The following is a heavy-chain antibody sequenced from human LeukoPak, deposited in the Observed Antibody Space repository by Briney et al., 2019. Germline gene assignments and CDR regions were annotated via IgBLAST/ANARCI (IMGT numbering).Heavy chain of an antibody. CDR3: ARTGGIAVDY. D-gene: IGHD2-21*01. CDR1: GGTFSSYA. J-gene: IGHJ4*02. Sequence: ASVKVSCKSSGGTFSSYAISWVRQAPGRGLEWMGRIIPILGIANYAQKFQGRVTITADKSTSTAYMELSSLRSEDTAVYYCARTGGIAVDYWGQGTLVTVSS. CDR2: IIPILGIA. V-gene: IGHV1-69*04.